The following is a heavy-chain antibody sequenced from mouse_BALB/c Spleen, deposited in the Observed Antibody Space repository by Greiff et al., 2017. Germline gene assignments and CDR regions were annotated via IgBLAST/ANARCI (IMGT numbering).Heavy chain of an antibody. V-gene: IGHV3-2*02. Sequence: EVKLVESGPGLVKPSQSLSLTCTVTGYSITSDYAWNWIRQFPGNKLEWMGYISYSGSTSYNPSLKSRISITRDTSKNQFFLQLNSVTTEDTATYYCARGDYYGSSSNFDYWGQGTTLTVSS. CDR1: GYSITSDYA. J-gene: IGHJ2*01. D-gene: IGHD1-1*01. CDR3: ARGDYYGSSSNFDY. CDR2: ISYSGST.